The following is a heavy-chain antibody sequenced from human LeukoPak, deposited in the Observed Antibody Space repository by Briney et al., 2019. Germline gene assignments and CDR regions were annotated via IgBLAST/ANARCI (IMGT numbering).Heavy chain of an antibody. CDR1: EFTFNNYA. Sequence: GGSLRLSCAASEFTFNNYAMSWFRQAPGKGLEWVSVISASGGSTHYADSVKGRFTISRDNSKNTLYLQMNSLRPEDTAVYYCARGVEPLAANTLAYWGQGTLVTVSS. CDR3: ARGVEPLAANTLAY. V-gene: IGHV3-23*01. CDR2: ISASGGST. J-gene: IGHJ4*02. D-gene: IGHD1-14*01.